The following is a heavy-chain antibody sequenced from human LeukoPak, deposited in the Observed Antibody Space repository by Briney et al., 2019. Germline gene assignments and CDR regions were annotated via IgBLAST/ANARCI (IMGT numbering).Heavy chain of an antibody. D-gene: IGHD3-10*01. J-gene: IGHJ4*02. CDR2: ISHSGST. V-gene: IGHV4-34*01. CDR3: VRAKGGSGGPDFDY. CDR1: GGSFSGYY. Sequence: SETLSLTCAVYGGSFSGYYWSWIRQPPGKGLEWIGEISHSGSTNYNPSLKSRVTISVDTSKNQFSLKLSSVTAADTAVYYCVRAKGGSGGPDFDYWGQGTLVTVSS.